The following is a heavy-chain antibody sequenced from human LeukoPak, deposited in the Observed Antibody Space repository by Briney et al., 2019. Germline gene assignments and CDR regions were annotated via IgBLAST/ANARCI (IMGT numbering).Heavy chain of an antibody. CDR1: GFTFSSYS. D-gene: IGHD3-3*01. J-gene: IGHJ6*03. Sequence: GGSLRLSCAASGFTFSSYSMNWVRQAPGKGLEWVSSISSSSSYIYYADSVKGRFTISRDNSKNTLYLQMNSLRAEDTAVYYCARDPDYDFWSGYGYYYYYMDVWGKGTTVTVSS. CDR3: ARDPDYDFWSGYGYYYYYMDV. V-gene: IGHV3-21*01. CDR2: ISSSSSYI.